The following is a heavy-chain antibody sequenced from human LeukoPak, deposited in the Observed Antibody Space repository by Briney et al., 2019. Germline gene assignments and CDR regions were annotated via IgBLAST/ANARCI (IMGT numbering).Heavy chain of an antibody. Sequence: SETLSLTCAVYGGSFSGYYWSWIRQPPGKGLEWIGEINHSGSTNYNPSLKSRVTISVDTSKNQFSLKLSSVAAADTAVYYCARGRGGYRSRDAFDIWGQGTMVTVSS. CDR3: ARGRGGYRSRDAFDI. J-gene: IGHJ3*02. V-gene: IGHV4-34*01. CDR2: INHSGST. CDR1: GGSFSGYY. D-gene: IGHD5-12*01.